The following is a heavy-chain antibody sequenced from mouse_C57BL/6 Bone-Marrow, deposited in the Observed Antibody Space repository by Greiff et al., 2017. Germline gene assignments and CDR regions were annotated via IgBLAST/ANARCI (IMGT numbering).Heavy chain of an antibody. J-gene: IGHJ2*01. V-gene: IGHV1-62-2*01. CDR2: FYPGSGST. Sequence: QVQLKESGAELVKPGASVKLSCKASGYTFTEYTIHWVKQRSGQGLEWIGWFYPGSGSTNYNEKFKGKDTLTVDKSSSPAYMQLSSLTSEDSAVYYCAVNYYFDYWGQGTTLTVSS. D-gene: IGHD1-3*01. CDR1: GYTFTEYT. CDR3: AVNYYFDY.